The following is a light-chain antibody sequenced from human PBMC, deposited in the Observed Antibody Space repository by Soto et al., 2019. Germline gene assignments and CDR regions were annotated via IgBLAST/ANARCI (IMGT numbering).Light chain of an antibody. Sequence: SYELTQPPSVSVAPGQTARITCGGNNIGSKSVHWYQQKPGQAPVLVVYDDSDRPSGTPERFSGSNSGNTATLTISRVEAGDEADYYCQVWDSSSEHVVFGGGTKLTVL. V-gene: IGLV3-21*02. CDR1: NIGSKS. CDR2: DDS. J-gene: IGLJ2*01. CDR3: QVWDSSSEHVV.